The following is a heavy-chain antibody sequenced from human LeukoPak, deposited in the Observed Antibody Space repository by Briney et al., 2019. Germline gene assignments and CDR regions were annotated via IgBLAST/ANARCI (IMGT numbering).Heavy chain of an antibody. Sequence: GGSLRLSCEGSGFTFSNYWMGWVRQAPGKGLEWVAFISYDGNNKHSAESVTGRFTISRDNSKNTLSLQMNSLRDEDTAVYYCARDWQPYYYYYGLDVWGQGTTVIVSS. D-gene: IGHD6-13*01. CDR2: ISYDGNNK. V-gene: IGHV3-30*03. CDR3: ARDWQPYYYYYGLDV. J-gene: IGHJ6*02. CDR1: GFTFSNYW.